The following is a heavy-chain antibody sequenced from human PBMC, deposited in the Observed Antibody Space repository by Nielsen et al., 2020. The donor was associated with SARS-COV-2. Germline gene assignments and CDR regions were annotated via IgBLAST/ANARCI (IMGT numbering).Heavy chain of an antibody. CDR3: ARDWRFGESSAAY. CDR1: GFTVSNNH. CDR2: ISSSGSTI. D-gene: IGHD3-10*01. J-gene: IGHJ4*02. Sequence: GESLKISCAASGFTVSNNHMNWVRQAPGKGLEWVSYISSSGSTIYYADSVKGRFTISRDNSKNTLYLQMNSLRAEDTAVYYCARDWRFGESSAAYWGQGTLVTVSS. V-gene: IGHV3-48*01.